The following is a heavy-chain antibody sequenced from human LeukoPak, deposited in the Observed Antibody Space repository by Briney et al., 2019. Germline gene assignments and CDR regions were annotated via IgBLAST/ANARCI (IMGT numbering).Heavy chain of an antibody. V-gene: IGHV3-23*01. D-gene: IGHD3-10*01. CDR3: AKDGGYYYGDDGFYFFDY. J-gene: IGHJ4*02. Sequence: GGSLRLSCEGSGFTFNIHAMTWVRQAPGKGLEWVSAISTSGGRTYYADSVKGRFTISRDNSKNTLYLQMNGLRAEDTAVYYCAKDGGYYYGDDGFYFFDYWGQGTLVTVSS. CDR1: GFTFNIHA. CDR2: ISTSGGRT.